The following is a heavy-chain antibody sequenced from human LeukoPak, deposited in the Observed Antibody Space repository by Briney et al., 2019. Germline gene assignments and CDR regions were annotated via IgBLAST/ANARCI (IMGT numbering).Heavy chain of an antibody. Sequence: KSSETLSLTCTVSGGSISSYYWSWIRQPPGKGLEWIGYIYYSGSTNYNPSLKSRVTISVDTSKNQFSLKRSSVTAADTAVYYCASRNSSGYYFDYWGQGTLVTVSS. V-gene: IGHV4-59*01. J-gene: IGHJ4*02. D-gene: IGHD3-22*01. CDR2: IYYSGST. CDR1: GGSISSYY. CDR3: ASRNSSGYYFDY.